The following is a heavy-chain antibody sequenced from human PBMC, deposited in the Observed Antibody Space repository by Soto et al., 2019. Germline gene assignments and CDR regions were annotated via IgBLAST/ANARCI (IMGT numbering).Heavy chain of an antibody. J-gene: IGHJ4*02. CDR2: INHSGST. Sequence: QVQLQQWGAGLLKPSETLSLTCAVYGGSFSGYYWSWIRQPPGKGLEWIGEINHSGSTNYNPYLKSRVTISVDTSKNQSSLKLSSVTAADTAVYYCARTRAWIQLWLRGKYYFDYWGQGTLVTVSS. CDR3: ARTRAWIQLWLRGKYYFDY. D-gene: IGHD5-18*01. V-gene: IGHV4-34*01. CDR1: GGSFSGYY.